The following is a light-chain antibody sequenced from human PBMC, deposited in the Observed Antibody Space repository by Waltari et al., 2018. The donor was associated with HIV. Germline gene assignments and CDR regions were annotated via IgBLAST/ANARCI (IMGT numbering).Light chain of an antibody. J-gene: IGKJ1*01. Sequence: VMTQSPATLSVSPGERATLSCRAGQSVSSNLAWYRQKPGQAPRLLIYGASTRATGIPARFSGSGSGTEFTLTISSLQSEDFTIYYCQQYNNWPQTFGQGTKVEIK. CDR1: QSVSSN. CDR3: QQYNNWPQT. V-gene: IGKV3-15*01. CDR2: GAS.